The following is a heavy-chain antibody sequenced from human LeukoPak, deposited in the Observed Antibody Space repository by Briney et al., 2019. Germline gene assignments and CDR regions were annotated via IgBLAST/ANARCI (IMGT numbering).Heavy chain of an antibody. J-gene: IGHJ4*02. CDR2: IDPSDSYT. V-gene: IGHV5-10-1*01. Sequence: GESLKISCKGSGXGFTSYWISWVRQMPGKGLEWMGRIDPSDSYTNYSPSFQGHVTISADKSISTAYLQWSSLKASDTAMYYCARQVGYDYGYWGQGTLVTVSS. CDR1: GXGFTSYW. CDR3: ARQVGYDYGY. D-gene: IGHD5-12*01.